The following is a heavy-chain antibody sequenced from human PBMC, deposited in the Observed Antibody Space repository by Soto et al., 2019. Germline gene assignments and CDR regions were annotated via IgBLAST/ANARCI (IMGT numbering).Heavy chain of an antibody. V-gene: IGHV1-69*04. J-gene: IGHJ6*02. Sequence: SVKVSCKASGDAFSIYTISWVRQAPGQGLEWMGRIIPILGIANYAQKFQGRVTITADKSTSTAYMELSSLRSEDTAVYYCARDTNWGDYYYGMDVWGQGTTVTVSS. CDR1: GDAFSIYT. D-gene: IGHD7-27*01. CDR3: ARDTNWGDYYYGMDV. CDR2: IIPILGIA.